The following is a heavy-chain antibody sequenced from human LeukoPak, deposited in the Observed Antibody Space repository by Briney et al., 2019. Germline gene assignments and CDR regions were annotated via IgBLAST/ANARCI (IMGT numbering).Heavy chain of an antibody. CDR2: IKQDGSEK. J-gene: IGHJ3*02. CDR1: GSTFSRYW. CDR3: GRDVSRGAGGAFDI. D-gene: IGHD2-8*02. Sequence: GGSLRRSCAASGSTFSRYWMSWARQAPGKGLEWVANIKQDGSEKYYVDSVKGRFTISRDNAKNSLYLQMNSLRAEDTAVYYCGRDVSRGAGGAFDIWGQGTMVTVSS. V-gene: IGHV3-7*01.